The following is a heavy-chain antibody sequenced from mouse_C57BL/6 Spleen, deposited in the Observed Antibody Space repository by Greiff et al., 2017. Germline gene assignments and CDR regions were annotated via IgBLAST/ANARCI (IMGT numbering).Heavy chain of an antibody. Sequence: QVQLQQPGAELVMPGASVKLSCKASGYTFTSYWMHWVKQRPGQGLEWIGEIDPSDSYTNYNQKFKGKSTLTVDKSSSTAYMQLSSRTSEDSAVYYCARRGSLYYSNLYWYFDVWGTGTTVTVSS. D-gene: IGHD2-5*01. V-gene: IGHV1-69*01. CDR2: IDPSDSYT. CDR3: ARRGSLYYSNLYWYFDV. CDR1: GYTFTSYW. J-gene: IGHJ1*03.